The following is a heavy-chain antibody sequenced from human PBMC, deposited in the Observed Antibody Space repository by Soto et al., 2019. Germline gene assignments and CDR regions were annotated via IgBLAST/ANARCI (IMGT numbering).Heavy chain of an antibody. Sequence: SETLSLTCNVSGGSINSHYWTWIRQPPGKGLEWTGYTYYIGSTSYNPSLKSRVTIAVDTSKNQFSLKLRSVTAADTAVYYCARGGDNNASFFDSCGLGTLVTVSS. CDR1: GGSINSHY. CDR3: ARGGDNNASFFDS. CDR2: TYYIGST. D-gene: IGHD3-10*01. J-gene: IGHJ4*02. V-gene: IGHV4-59*08.